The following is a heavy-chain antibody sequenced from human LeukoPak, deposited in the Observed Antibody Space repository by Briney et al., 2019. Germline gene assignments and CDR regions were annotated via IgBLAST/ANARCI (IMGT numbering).Heavy chain of an antibody. V-gene: IGHV3-23*01. CDR2: ISGSGGST. D-gene: IGHD3-22*01. CDR1: GFTFSSYG. J-gene: IGHJ4*02. Sequence: GGSLRLSCAASGFTFSSYGMHWVRQAPGKGLEWVSAISGSGGSTYYADSVKSRFTISRDNSKNTLYLQMNSLRAEDTAVYYCAKAAYYYDSSGYYPQEDYWGQGTLVTVSS. CDR3: AKAAYYYDSSGYYPQEDY.